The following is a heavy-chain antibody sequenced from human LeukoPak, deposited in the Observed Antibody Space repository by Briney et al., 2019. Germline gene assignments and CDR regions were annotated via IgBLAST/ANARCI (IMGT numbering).Heavy chain of an antibody. J-gene: IGHJ6*02. CDR3: ARDGQQLAPYAMDV. Sequence: GRSLRLSYAASGLLFGSHAVHWVRQAPGKGLEWLAQIWYDGSNKYYVDSVKGRFTTSRDNSKNTVYLQMNSLRAEDTAVYFCARDGQQLAPYAMDVWGQGTTVTVSS. V-gene: IGHV3-33*01. CDR2: IWYDGSNK. D-gene: IGHD6-13*01. CDR1: GLLFGSHA.